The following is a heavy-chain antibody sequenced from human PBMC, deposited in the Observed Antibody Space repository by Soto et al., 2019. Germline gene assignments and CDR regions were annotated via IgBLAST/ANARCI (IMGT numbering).Heavy chain of an antibody. CDR2: ISGSGGTT. J-gene: IGHJ4*01. CDR1: GFNFTNYA. CDR3: AKLTWIQLWSRNCVLDY. V-gene: IGHV3-23*01. D-gene: IGHD5-18*01. Sequence: GGSLRLSCAASGFNFTNYAMSWVRQAPGKGLEWVSGISGSGGTTYYTDSVRGRFTISRDNSKNTLYLHMSGLRTEDTAVYYCAKLTWIQLWSRNCVLDYWGHGTLVTVS.